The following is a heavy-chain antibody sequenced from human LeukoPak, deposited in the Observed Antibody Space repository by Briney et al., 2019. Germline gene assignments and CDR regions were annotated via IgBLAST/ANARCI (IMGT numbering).Heavy chain of an antibody. CDR2: IYYSGST. J-gene: IGHJ6*03. D-gene: IGHD3-22*01. Sequence: SETLSLTCAVYGGSFSGYYWSWIRQPPGKGLEWIGYIYYSGSTNYNPSLKSRVTISVDTSKNQFSLKLSSVTAADTAVYYCARASYYDSSGYYYYYYYYMDVWGKGTTVTVSS. V-gene: IGHV4-59*01. CDR3: ARASYYDSSGYYYYYYYYMDV. CDR1: GGSFSGYY.